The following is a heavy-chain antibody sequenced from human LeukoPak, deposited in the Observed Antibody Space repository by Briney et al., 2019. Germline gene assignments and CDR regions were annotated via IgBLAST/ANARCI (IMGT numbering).Heavy chain of an antibody. J-gene: IGHJ6*02. CDR3: ARARVTVVRGVLMGMDV. Sequence: GGSLRLSCAGSGFTFSTFAMSWVRQAPGKGLEWVSTISGSGGNTYHVDSVKGRFTISRDNSKNTLYLQMNSLRAEDTAVYYCARARVTVVRGVLMGMDVWGQGTTVTVSS. D-gene: IGHD3-10*01. CDR2: ISGSGGNT. V-gene: IGHV3-23*01. CDR1: GFTFSTFA.